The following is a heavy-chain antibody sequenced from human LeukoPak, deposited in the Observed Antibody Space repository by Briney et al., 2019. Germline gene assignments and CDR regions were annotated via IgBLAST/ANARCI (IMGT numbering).Heavy chain of an antibody. CDR1: GFTVSSYW. CDR3: ARYSSGWYFRFDY. Sequence: GGSLRLSCAASGFTVSSYWMSWVRQAPGKGLEWVANIKQDGSEKYYVDSVKGRFAISRDNAKNSLYLQMNSLRAEDTAVYYCARYSSGWYFRFDYWGQGTLVTVSS. J-gene: IGHJ4*02. D-gene: IGHD6-19*01. CDR2: IKQDGSEK. V-gene: IGHV3-7*03.